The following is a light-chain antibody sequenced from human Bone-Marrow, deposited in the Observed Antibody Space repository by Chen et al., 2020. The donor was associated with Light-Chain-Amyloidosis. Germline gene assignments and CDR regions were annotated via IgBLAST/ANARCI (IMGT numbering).Light chain of an antibody. J-gene: IGLJ2*01. CDR2: RDT. V-gene: IGLV3-25*03. Sequence: SYELTQPPSVSVSPGQTARITCSGDDLPTKYAYWYQQKPGQAPVLVIHRDTERPSGISERFSSSSSGTTATLTLSGVQAADEADYHCQSADSSGTYEVIFGGGTKLTVL. CDR3: QSADSSGTYEVI. CDR1: DLPTKY.